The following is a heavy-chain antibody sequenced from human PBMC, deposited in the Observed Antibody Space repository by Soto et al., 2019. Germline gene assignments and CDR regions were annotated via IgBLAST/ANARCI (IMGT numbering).Heavy chain of an antibody. D-gene: IGHD5-18*01. J-gene: IGHJ4*02. V-gene: IGHV4-4*02. CDR3: ARHSFVDTTMVYFDY. CDR2: IYYSGST. Sequence: SETLSLTCAVSGGSISSSHWWSWVRQFPGKGLEWIGYIYYSGSTNYNPSLKSRVTISVDTSKNQFSLKLSSVTAADTAVYYCARHSFVDTTMVYFDYWGQGTLVTVSS. CDR1: GGSISSSHW.